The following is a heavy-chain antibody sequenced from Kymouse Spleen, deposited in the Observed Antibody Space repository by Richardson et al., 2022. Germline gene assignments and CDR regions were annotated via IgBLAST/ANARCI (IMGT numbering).Heavy chain of an antibody. Sequence: QVQLQESGPGLVKPSQTLSLTCTVSGGSISSGGYYWSWIRQHPGKGLEWIGYIYYSGSTYYNPSLKSRVTISVDTSKNQFSLKLSSVTAADTAVYYCARDYNWNYGYYYGMDVWGQGTTVTVSS. V-gene: IGHV4-31*03. J-gene: IGHJ6*02. D-gene: IGHD1-7*01. CDR1: GGSISSGGYY. CDR3: ARDYNWNYGYYYGMDV. CDR2: IYYSGST.